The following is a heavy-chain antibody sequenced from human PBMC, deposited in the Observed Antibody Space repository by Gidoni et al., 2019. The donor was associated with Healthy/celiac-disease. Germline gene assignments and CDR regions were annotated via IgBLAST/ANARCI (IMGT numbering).Heavy chain of an antibody. V-gene: IGHV4-39*01. CDR2: IYYSGST. CDR3: ARHVNDYGDYNHYFDY. D-gene: IGHD4-17*01. Sequence: QLQLQESGPGLVKPSETLSLTCTVSGGSISSSSSYWGWLRQPPGKGLGWIGSIYYSGSTYYNPSLKSRVTISVDTSKNQFSLKLSSVTAADTAVYYCARHVNDYGDYNHYFDYWGQGTLVTVSS. J-gene: IGHJ4*02. CDR1: GGSISSSSSY.